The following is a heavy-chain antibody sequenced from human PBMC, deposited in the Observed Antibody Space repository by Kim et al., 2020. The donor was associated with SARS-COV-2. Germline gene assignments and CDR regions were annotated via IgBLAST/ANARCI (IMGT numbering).Heavy chain of an antibody. V-gene: IGHV3-23*01. J-gene: IGHJ4*02. CDR3: AKEPITGTTSD. D-gene: IGHD1-20*01. CDR2: RAGRT. Sequence: RAGRTYYADSVKDRFTSSRDNDKNTLYLQMNSLRAEDTAVYYCAKEPITGTTSDWGQGTLVTVSS.